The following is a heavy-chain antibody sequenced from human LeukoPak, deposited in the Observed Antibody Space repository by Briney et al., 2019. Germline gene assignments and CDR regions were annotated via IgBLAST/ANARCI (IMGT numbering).Heavy chain of an antibody. J-gene: IGHJ6*03. V-gene: IGHV4-34*01. D-gene: IGHD2-2*01. CDR2: INHSGST. CDR3: ARNLRYCSSTSCSWDLYYYYYMDV. Sequence: SETLSLTCAVYGGSFSGYYWSWVRQPPGKGLEWIGEINHSGSTNYNPSLKSRVTISVDTSKNQFSLKLSSVTAADTAVYYCARNLRYCSSTSCSWDLYYYYYMDVWGKGTTVTASS. CDR1: GGSFSGYY.